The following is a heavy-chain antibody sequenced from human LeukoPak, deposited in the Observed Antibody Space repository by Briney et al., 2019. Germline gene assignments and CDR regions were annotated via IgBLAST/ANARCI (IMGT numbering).Heavy chain of an antibody. CDR3: AKGSPSIAVASYDY. D-gene: IGHD6-19*01. CDR2: ISGSGFST. V-gene: IGHV3-23*01. J-gene: IGHJ4*02. Sequence: PGGSLRLSCAASGFTFSSYAMSWVRQAPGKGLEWVSGISGSGFSTYYADSVKGRFTISRDNSKNTLYLQMSSLRAEDTAVYYCAKGSPSIAVASYDYWGQGTLVTVSS. CDR1: GFTFSSYA.